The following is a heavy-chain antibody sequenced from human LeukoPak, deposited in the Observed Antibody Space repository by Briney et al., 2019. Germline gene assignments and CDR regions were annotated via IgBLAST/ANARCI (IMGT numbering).Heavy chain of an antibody. D-gene: IGHD3-22*01. V-gene: IGHV1-3*03. CDR2: INAGNGNT. Sequence: ASVKVSCKASGYTFTSYAMHWVRQAPGQRLEWMGWINAGNGNTKYSQEFQGRVTITRDTSASTAYMELSSLRSEDMAVYYCARDREGDSSGYYYFDLWGRGTLVTVSS. CDR1: GYTFTSYA. CDR3: ARDREGDSSGYYYFDL. J-gene: IGHJ2*01.